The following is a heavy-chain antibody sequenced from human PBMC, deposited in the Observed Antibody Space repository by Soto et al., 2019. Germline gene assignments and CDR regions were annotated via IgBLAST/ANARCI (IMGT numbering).Heavy chain of an antibody. CDR2: IGSRGESYAT. CDR1: GFTFGASA. V-gene: IGHV3-73*01. CDR3: AKDHGTYGPNWIDS. J-gene: IGHJ5*01. D-gene: IGHD3-10*01. Sequence: GGSLRLSCAASGFTFGASALQWVRQASGKGLEWLGRIGSRGESYATTYDVSVKGQFTISRDNSKSTLYLQMNSLRAEDTAVYYCAKDHGTYGPNWIDSWGQGTLVTVSS.